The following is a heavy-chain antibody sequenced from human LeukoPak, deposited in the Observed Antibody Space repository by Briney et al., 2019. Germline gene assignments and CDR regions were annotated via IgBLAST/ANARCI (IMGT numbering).Heavy chain of an antibody. CDR2: IYYSGST. CDR1: GGSISSYY. V-gene: IGHV4-59*01. J-gene: IGHJ6*03. Sequence: PSETLSLTCTVSGGSISSYYWSWIRQPPGKGPEWIGYIYYSGSTNYNPSLKSRVTISVDMSKNQFSLKLSSVTAADTAVYYCARERSYYMDVWGKGTTVTVSS. CDR3: ARERSYYMDV.